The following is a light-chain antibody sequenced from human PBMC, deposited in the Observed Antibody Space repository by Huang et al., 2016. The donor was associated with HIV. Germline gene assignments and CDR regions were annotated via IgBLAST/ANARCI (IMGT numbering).Light chain of an antibody. V-gene: IGKV4-1*01. CDR1: QSVLYGSNNKNY. CDR2: WAS. J-gene: IGKJ4*01. Sequence: DIVMTQSPDSLAVSLGERAAINSKSSQSVLYGSNNKNYLAWYQQKPGQSHTLLIYWASTREPGVPERFNGSGSGTDFTLTISSLQTEDVAVYYCQQYFSTSLTFGGGTKVEIK. CDR3: QQYFSTSLT.